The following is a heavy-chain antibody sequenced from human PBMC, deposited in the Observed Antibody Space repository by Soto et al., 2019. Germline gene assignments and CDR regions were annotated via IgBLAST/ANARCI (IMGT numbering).Heavy chain of an antibody. V-gene: IGHV3-9*02. J-gene: IGHJ4*02. D-gene: IGHD3-16*02. Sequence: PGGSLRLSCTTSGFPTNDRAMHWIRQAPGKGLEWVSGIYWKSARIDYADSVKGRFTISRDNAGISLYLQMNSLREEDTAVFYCATDKFSLGEFSFPLDYWGQGTLVTVSS. CDR3: ATDKFSLGEFSFPLDY. CDR2: IYWKSARI. CDR1: GFPTNDRA.